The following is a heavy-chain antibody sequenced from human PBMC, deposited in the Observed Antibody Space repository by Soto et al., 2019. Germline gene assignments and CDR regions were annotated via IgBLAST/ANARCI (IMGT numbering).Heavy chain of an antibody. CDR3: GRVVEGATRHTDFDA. CDR2: VYYSGGA. Sequence: TSETLSLTCAVSGVSIHNSHSFWGWIRQPPGKGLEFIANVYYSGGAHYNPSFKSRVTISVDTATNRVSLRMSSVTAADTAVYFCGRVVEGATRHTDFDAWGQGTLVTVSS. CDR1: GVSIHNSHSF. D-gene: IGHD2-21*01. V-gene: IGHV4-39*01. J-gene: IGHJ5*02.